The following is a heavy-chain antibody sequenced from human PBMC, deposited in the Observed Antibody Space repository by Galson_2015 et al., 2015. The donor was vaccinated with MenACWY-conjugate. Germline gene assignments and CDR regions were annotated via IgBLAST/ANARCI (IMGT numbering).Heavy chain of an antibody. CDR3: VRVHRGATGFDH. CDR2: IYHTGHT. J-gene: IGHJ4*01. CDR1: GDSITFTNW. V-gene: IGHV4-4*02. D-gene: IGHD5-24*01. Sequence: LSLTCVVSGDSITFTNWWSWVRQSPGKGLAWVGEIYHTGHTRYNPSLKSRLTISVDKSKTQFSMKLTSVTAADTAVYYCVRVHRGATGFDHWGHGTLVTVSS.